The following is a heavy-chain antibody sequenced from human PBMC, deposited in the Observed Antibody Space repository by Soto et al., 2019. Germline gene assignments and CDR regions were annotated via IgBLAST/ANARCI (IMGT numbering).Heavy chain of an antibody. CDR3: TRGVTAGVDY. Sequence: AVKVSCKASGGTFSSCAISWVRQAPGQGLEWMGGIIPIFGTANYAQKFQGRVTMTRDTSINTAYMELSSLTSDDTAFYCCTRGVTAGVDYWGQGTLVTVSS. CDR2: IIPIFGTA. CDR1: GGTFSSCA. J-gene: IGHJ4*02. V-gene: IGHV1-69*05. D-gene: IGHD1-26*01.